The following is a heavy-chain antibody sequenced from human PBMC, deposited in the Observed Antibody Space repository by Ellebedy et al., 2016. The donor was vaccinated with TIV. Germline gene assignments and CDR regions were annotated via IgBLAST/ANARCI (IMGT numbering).Heavy chain of an antibody. CDR1: GFSLSTSGVG. Sequence: SGPTLVKPTQTLALTCTFSGFSLSTSGVGVGWIRQPPGKALDWLAVIYLDDDKRYSPSLKSRLTITKDTSKNQVVLTMTNVDPVDTATYYCKHRGPTGINDYWGQGTLVTVSS. D-gene: IGHD4-17*01. J-gene: IGHJ4*02. CDR2: IYLDDDK. V-gene: IGHV2-5*02. CDR3: KHRGPTGINDY.